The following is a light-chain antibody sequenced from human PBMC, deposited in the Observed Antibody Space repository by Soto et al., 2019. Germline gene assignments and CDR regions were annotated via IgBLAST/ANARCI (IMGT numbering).Light chain of an antibody. J-gene: IGKJ2*01. V-gene: IGKV4-1*01. CDR2: WAS. CDR3: QQYSGTPYT. CDR1: QSVLYSSNNKNY. Sequence: DIVMTQSPDSLAVSLGERATINCKSSQSVLYSSNNKNYLAWYQRKPGQPPKLLIFWASTRESGVPDRFSGSGSGTDFTLTISSLQAEDVAVYYCQQYSGTPYTFGQGTRLEI.